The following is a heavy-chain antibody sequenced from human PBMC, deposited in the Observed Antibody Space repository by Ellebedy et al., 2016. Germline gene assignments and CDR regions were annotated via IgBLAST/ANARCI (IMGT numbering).Heavy chain of an antibody. J-gene: IGHJ6*03. V-gene: IGHV4-59*01. CDR2: IYYSGST. CDR1: GGSISSYY. D-gene: IGHD2-15*01. Sequence: GSLRLXXTVSGGSISSYYWSWIRQPPGKGLEWIGYIYYSGSTNYNPSLKSRVTISVDTSKNQFSLKLSSVTAADTAVYYCARAGGTGYYYYYYYMDVWGKGTTVTVSS. CDR3: ARAGGTGYYYYYYYMDV.